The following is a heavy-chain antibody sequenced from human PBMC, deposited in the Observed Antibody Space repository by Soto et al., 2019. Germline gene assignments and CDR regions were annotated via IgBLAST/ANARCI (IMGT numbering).Heavy chain of an antibody. V-gene: IGHV4-34*01. D-gene: IGHD2-2*01. CDR1: GGTIVCHY. J-gene: IGHJ5*02. Sequence: SETQPHPNAVYGGTIVCHYWRRILKPQGKGLEWIGGINHSGSSSYNPSLESRVTISVDTSKKQLSLRLRSVTAADTAVYYCARLHCASPNCVPLDPWGQGTLVTVSS. CDR3: ARLHCASPNCVPLDP. CDR2: INHSGSS.